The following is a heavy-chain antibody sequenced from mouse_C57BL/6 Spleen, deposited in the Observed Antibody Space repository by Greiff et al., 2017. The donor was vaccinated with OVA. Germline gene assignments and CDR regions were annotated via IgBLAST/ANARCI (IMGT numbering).Heavy chain of an antibody. V-gene: IGHV1-63*01. CDR2: IYPGGGYT. CDR3: ARRGTGTEGYYFDY. J-gene: IGHJ2*01. Sequence: QVQLQQSGAELVRPGTSVKMSCKASGYTFTNYWIGWAKQRPGHGLEWIGDIYPGGGYTNSNEKFKGKATLTADKSYSTAYMQFSSLTSEDSAIYYCARRGTGTEGYYFDYWGQGTTLTVSS. D-gene: IGHD4-1*01. CDR1: GYTFTNYW.